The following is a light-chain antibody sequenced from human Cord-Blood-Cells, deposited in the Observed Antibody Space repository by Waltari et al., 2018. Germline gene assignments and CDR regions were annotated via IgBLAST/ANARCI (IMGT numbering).Light chain of an antibody. CDR2: DAS. CDR3: QQRSNWPYT. J-gene: IGKJ2*01. V-gene: IGKV3-11*01. Sequence: EIVLTQSPATLSLSPGERATLSCRASQRVSSYLAWYQQKPGQAPRLLIYDASHRATGIPARFSGSGSGTDFTLTISSLEPEDFAVYYCQQRSNWPYTFGQGTKLEIK. CDR1: QRVSSY.